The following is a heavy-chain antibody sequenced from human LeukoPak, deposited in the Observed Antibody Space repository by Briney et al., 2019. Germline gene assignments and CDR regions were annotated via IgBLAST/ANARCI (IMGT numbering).Heavy chain of an antibody. V-gene: IGHV3-73*01. Sequence: AGGSLRLSCAASGFTFSSYAMSWVRQASGKGLEWVGRIRSKANSYATAYAASVKGRFTISRDDSKNTAYLQMNSLKTEDTAAYYCTRHLYYYDSSGCLGYWGQGTLVTVSS. J-gene: IGHJ4*02. D-gene: IGHD3-22*01. CDR1: GFTFSSYA. CDR2: IRSKANSYAT. CDR3: TRHLYYYDSSGCLGY.